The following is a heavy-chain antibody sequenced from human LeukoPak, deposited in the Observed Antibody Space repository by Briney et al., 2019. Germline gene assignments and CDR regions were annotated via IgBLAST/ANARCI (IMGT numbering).Heavy chain of an antibody. Sequence: GGSLRLSCAASGFTFSNHGMNWVRQAPGKGLEWVSFIYSTSTYIYYTDSVRGRFTISRDNARNSLYLQMDSLTVEDTAVYYCTRDFYDGFALDSWGQGTLVTVSS. D-gene: IGHD2/OR15-2a*01. CDR3: TRDFYDGFALDS. CDR1: GFTFSNHG. J-gene: IGHJ4*02. V-gene: IGHV3-21*01. CDR2: IYSTSTYI.